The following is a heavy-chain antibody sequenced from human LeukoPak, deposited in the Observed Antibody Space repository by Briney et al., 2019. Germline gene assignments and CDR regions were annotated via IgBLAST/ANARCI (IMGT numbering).Heavy chain of an antibody. J-gene: IGHJ6*02. CDR2: INHSGST. V-gene: IGHV4-34*01. CDR3: ARARITMVRGVTPRKNYYYGMDV. CDR1: GGSFSGYY. Sequence: SETLSLTCAVYGGSFSGYYWSWIRQPPGKGLEWIGEINHSGSTNYNPSLKSRVTISVDTSKNQFSLKLSSVPAADTAVYYCARARITMVRGVTPRKNYYYGMDVWGQGTTVTVSS. D-gene: IGHD3-10*01.